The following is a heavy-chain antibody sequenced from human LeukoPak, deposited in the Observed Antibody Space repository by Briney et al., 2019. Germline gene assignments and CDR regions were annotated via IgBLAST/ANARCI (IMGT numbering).Heavy chain of an antibody. CDR1: GYSISSGYY. V-gene: IGHV4-38-2*02. CDR3: ARDCIGCHGFDY. D-gene: IGHD2-15*01. CDR2: IYHSGST. Sequence: SETLSLTCAVSGYSISSGYYWGWIRQPPGKGLGWIGSIYHSGSTYYNPSLKSRVTISVDTSKNQFSLKLSSVTAADTAVYYCARDCIGCHGFDYWGQGTLVTVSS. J-gene: IGHJ4*02.